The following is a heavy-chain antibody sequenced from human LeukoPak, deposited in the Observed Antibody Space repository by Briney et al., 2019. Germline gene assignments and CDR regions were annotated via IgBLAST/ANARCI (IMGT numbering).Heavy chain of an antibody. Sequence: ASVKVSCKASGGTFSSYAISWVRQAPGQGLEWMGRIIPILGIANYAQKFQGRVTITADKSTSTAYMELSSLRSGDTAVYYCALVRGYCSGGSCSNGMDVWGQGTTVTVSS. V-gene: IGHV1-69*04. J-gene: IGHJ6*02. CDR1: GGTFSSYA. CDR2: IIPILGIA. D-gene: IGHD2-15*01. CDR3: ALVRGYCSGGSCSNGMDV.